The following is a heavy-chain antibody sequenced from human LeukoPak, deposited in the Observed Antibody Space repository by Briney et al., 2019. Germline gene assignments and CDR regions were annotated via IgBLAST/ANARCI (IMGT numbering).Heavy chain of an antibody. D-gene: IGHD2-8*01. CDR3: ASARMLAAFDI. J-gene: IGHJ3*02. V-gene: IGHV3-7*01. CDR1: GFTFSSYW. CDR2: IKQDGSEK. Sequence: GGSPRLSCAASGFTFSSYWMSWVRQAPGKGLEWVANIKQDGSEKYYVDSVKGRFTISRDNAKNSLYLQMNSLRAEDTAVYYCASARMLAAFDIWGQGTMVTVSS.